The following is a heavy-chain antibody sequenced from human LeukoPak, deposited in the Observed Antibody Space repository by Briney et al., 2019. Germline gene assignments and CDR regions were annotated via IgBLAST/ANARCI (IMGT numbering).Heavy chain of an antibody. CDR1: GFTFSSYE. Sequence: GSLRLSCAASGFTFSSYEMNWVRQAPGKGLEWVSYISSSSTTIYYADSVKGRFTISRDNAKNSLYLQMNSLRAEDTAVYYCARDVSEYYDILTGGNWFDPWGQGTLVTVSS. J-gene: IGHJ5*02. CDR2: ISSSSTTI. V-gene: IGHV3-48*01. CDR3: ARDVSEYYDILTGGNWFDP. D-gene: IGHD3-9*01.